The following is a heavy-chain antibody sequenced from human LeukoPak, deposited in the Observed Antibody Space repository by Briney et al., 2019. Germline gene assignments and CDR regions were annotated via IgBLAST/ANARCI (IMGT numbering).Heavy chain of an antibody. CDR1: GFTFSGSA. Sequence: PGGSLKLSCAASGFTFSGSAMHWVRQASGIGLEWVGRIRSKANNYATAYAASVKGRFTISRDDSKNTAYLHMNSLKMEDTAVYYCTRRNQDTSNSWYAYWGQGTLVTVSS. CDR3: TRRNQDTSNSWYAY. J-gene: IGHJ4*02. D-gene: IGHD6-13*01. CDR2: IRSKANNYAT. V-gene: IGHV3-73*01.